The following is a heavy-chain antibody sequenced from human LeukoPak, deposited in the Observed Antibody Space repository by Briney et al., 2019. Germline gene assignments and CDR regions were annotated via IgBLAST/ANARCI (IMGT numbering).Heavy chain of an antibody. CDR3: AKGYLYYDSSGYYLHRPFYYYYGMDV. CDR1: GFTFSSYA. CDR2: ISGSGGST. D-gene: IGHD3-22*01. Sequence: GGSLRLSCAASGFTFSSYAMSWVRQAPGKGLEWVSAISGSGGSTYYADSVKGRFTTSRDNSKNTLYLQMNSLRAEDTAVYYCAKGYLYYDSSGYYLHRPFYYYYGMDVWGQGTTVTVSS. J-gene: IGHJ6*02. V-gene: IGHV3-23*01.